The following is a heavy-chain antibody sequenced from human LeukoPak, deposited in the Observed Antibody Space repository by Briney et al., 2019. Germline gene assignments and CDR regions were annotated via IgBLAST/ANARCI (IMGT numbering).Heavy chain of an antibody. J-gene: IGHJ2*01. Sequence: SETLSLTCSVAGGAITSNIYFWGWIRQSPGQGLAWIGRIYHGGRAYYDPSFEGLVTISVDVSKNQFSLDLRSVTAADTAVYYCARDAAEVSSSWLVYFDLWGRGTLVTVSS. D-gene: IGHD6-13*01. CDR1: GGAITSNIYF. V-gene: IGHV4-39*07. CDR3: ARDAAEVSSSWLVYFDL. CDR2: IYHGGRA.